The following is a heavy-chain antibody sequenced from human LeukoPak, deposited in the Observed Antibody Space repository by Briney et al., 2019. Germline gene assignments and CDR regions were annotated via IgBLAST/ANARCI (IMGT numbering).Heavy chain of an antibody. CDR3: ARYSRYNWHDLTFDY. CDR2: ISSNARTI. D-gene: IGHD1-1*01. J-gene: IGHJ4*02. V-gene: IGHV3-11*01. Sequence: PRGSLRLSCAASGFTFSDYYMRWIRQDPGNGLEWVSYISSNARTIYYPESVKGRSTISRDNATNSLYLQMNSLRAEDTAVYYCARYSRYNWHDLTFDYWGQGTLVTVSS. CDR1: GFTFSDYY.